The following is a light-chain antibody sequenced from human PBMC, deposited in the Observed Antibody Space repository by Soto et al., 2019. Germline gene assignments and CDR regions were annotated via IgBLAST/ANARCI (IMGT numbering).Light chain of an antibody. CDR2: GAS. Sequence: EVVLTQSPCTLSLSPGESAPLSCRASQGVASNYLAWYQQKRGQAPRRLIYGASSRATGVPDRFSGSGSGTDFTLTISRLEPEDFGVYYCQQYGSSPWTSGQGTKVDIK. CDR1: QGVASNY. J-gene: IGKJ1*01. CDR3: QQYGSSPWT. V-gene: IGKV3-20*01.